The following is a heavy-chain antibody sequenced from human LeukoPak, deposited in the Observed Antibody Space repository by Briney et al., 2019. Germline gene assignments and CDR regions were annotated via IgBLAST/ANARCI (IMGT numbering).Heavy chain of an antibody. CDR3: ARSGRQSSDY. V-gene: IGHV3-21*01. D-gene: IGHD6-25*01. CDR1: GFTFSSYS. J-gene: IGHJ4*02. CDR2: ISSTSSYI. Sequence: KPGGSLRLSCAASGFTFSSYSMNWVRQAPGKGLECVASISSTSSYIYYADSVKGRFTISRDNAKNSLYLQMNSLRAEDTAVFYCARSGRQSSDYWGQGTLVTVSS.